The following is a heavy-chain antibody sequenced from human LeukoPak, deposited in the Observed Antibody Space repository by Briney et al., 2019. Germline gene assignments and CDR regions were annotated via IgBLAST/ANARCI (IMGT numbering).Heavy chain of an antibody. CDR3: TTTERWLQFA. D-gene: IGHD5-24*01. V-gene: IGHV1-69-2*01. CDR1: GYTFTDYY. J-gene: IGHJ5*02. Sequence: ASVKASCKVSGYTFTDYYMHWVQQAPGKGLEWMGLVDPEDGETIYAEKFQGRVTITADTSTDTAYMELSSLRSEDTAVYYCTTTERWLQFAWGQGTLVTVSS. CDR2: VDPEDGET.